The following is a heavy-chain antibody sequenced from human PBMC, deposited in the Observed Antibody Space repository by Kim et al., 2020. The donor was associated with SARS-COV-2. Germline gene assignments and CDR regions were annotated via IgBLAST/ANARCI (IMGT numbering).Heavy chain of an antibody. J-gene: IGHJ1*01. CDR3: TDVGLP. V-gene: IGHV3-74*01. Sequence: GGSLRLSCAASGFTFGNYWMHWVRQVPGKGLVWVACITGDGSATYYADFVKGRFTISRDNAQNSVELQLDSLTVEDTAVYYCTDVGLPWGQSTLVTVSS. CDR1: GFTFGNYW. CDR2: ITGDGSAT. D-gene: IGHD2-15*01.